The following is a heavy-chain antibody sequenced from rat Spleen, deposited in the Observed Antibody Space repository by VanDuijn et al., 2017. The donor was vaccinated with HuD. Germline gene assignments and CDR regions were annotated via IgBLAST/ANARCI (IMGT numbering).Heavy chain of an antibody. D-gene: IGHD1-10*01. Sequence: EVQLVESGGGLVQPGRSMKLSCAASGFIFSDYDMAWVRQAPKKGLEWVAYISFDGGITYYRDSVKGRFTISRDNAKNTLYLQMNSLRSEDTATYYCSSNNFDYWGQGVMVTVSS. CDR2: ISFDGGIT. CDR1: GFIFSDYD. V-gene: IGHV5-22*01. J-gene: IGHJ2*01. CDR3: SSNNFDY.